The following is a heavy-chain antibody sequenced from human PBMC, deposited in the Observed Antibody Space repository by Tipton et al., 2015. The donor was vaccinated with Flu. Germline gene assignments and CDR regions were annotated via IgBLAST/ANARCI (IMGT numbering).Heavy chain of an antibody. CDR1: GGSISSYY. CDR2: IYYSGST. V-gene: IGHV4-59*01. CDR3: ASEGSSGWPY. Sequence: LRLSCTVSGGSISSYYWSWIRQPPGKGLEWIGHIYYSGSTNYNPSLKRRGTISADTSKNQISLKLSSVMAADTAVYYCASEGSSGWPYWGQGTLVPVSS. D-gene: IGHD6-19*01. J-gene: IGHJ4*02.